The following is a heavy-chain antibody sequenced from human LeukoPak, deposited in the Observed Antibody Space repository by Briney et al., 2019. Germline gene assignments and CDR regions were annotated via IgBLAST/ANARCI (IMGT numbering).Heavy chain of an antibody. D-gene: IGHD3-22*01. J-gene: IGHJ4*02. CDR2: ISGGGGIT. CDR1: GFTFRSYA. Sequence: GGSLRLSCAASGFTFRSYAMSWVRQAPGKGLDWVSAISGGGGITYYADSVKGRFTISRDNSKNTLYLQMNSLRADDTAVYYCAKRDDSSGYPYYFDYWGQGTLVTVSS. CDR3: AKRDDSSGYPYYFDY. V-gene: IGHV3-23*01.